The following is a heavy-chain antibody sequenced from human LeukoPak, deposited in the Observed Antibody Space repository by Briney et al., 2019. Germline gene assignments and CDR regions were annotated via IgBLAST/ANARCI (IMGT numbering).Heavy chain of an antibody. Sequence: SETLSLTCTVSSGSIGSSSNYWGWIRQAPGKGLEWIGNVYYSGSAFYNPSLKSRVTISVDTSKNQFSLKLRSVTAADTAIYYCARASFNVVFGNWFDPWGQGTLVTVSS. CDR3: ARASFNVVFGNWFDP. V-gene: IGHV4-39*01. J-gene: IGHJ5*02. CDR2: VYYSGSA. CDR1: SGSIGSSSNY. D-gene: IGHD2-8*01.